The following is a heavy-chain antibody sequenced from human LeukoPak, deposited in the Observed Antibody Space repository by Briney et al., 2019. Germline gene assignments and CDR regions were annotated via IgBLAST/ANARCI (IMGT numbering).Heavy chain of an antibody. CDR1: GFTSRNYV. Sequence: GGSLGLSCAASGFTSRNYVIHWVRQAPGKGLEWVAVTSSDLNVKLYADSVKGRFTISGDNSRSTLYLQMNSLRPEDTAIYYCAREGYYGSGSPPSLYFDYWGQGTLVTVSS. D-gene: IGHD3-10*01. V-gene: IGHV3-30-3*01. J-gene: IGHJ4*02. CDR2: TSSDLNVK. CDR3: AREGYYGSGSPPSLYFDY.